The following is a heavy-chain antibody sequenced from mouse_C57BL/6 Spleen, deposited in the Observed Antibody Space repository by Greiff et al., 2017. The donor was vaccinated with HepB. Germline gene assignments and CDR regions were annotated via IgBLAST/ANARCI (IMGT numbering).Heavy chain of an antibody. CDR3: AAGTWDY. CDR2: IDPSDSYT. Sequence: QVQLQQPGAELVMPGASVKLSCKASGYTFTSYWMHWVKQRPGQGLEWIGEIDPSDSYTNYNQKFKGKSTLTVDKSSSTAYMQLSSLTSEDSAVYYCAAGTWDYWGQGTSVTVSS. V-gene: IGHV1-69*01. J-gene: IGHJ4*01. D-gene: IGHD4-1*01. CDR1: GYTFTSYW.